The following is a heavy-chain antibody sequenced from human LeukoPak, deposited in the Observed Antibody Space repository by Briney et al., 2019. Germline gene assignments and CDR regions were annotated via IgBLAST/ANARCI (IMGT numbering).Heavy chain of an antibody. Sequence: SVKVSCKASGGTLSSYAISWVRQAPGQGLEWMGRIIPILGIANYAQKFQGRVTITADKSTSTAYMELSSLRSEDTAVYYCAGGYSTTPYFDYWGQGTLVTVSS. CDR2: IIPILGIA. CDR3: AGGYSTTPYFDY. J-gene: IGHJ4*02. CDR1: GGTLSSYA. V-gene: IGHV1-69*04. D-gene: IGHD4-11*01.